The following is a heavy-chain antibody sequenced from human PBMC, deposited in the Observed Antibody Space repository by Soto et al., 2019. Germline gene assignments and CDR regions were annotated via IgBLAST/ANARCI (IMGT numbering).Heavy chain of an antibody. V-gene: IGHV4-39*01. D-gene: IGHD1-26*01. Sequence: QLQLQESGPGLVKPSETLSLTCTVSGGSISSSSYYWGWIRQPPGKGLEWIGSIYYSGSTYYNPSLKSRVTISVDTSKNQFSLKLSSVTAADTAVYYCARPDLVRADAGGNDAFDIWGQGTMVTVSS. CDR1: GGSISSSSYY. CDR2: IYYSGST. J-gene: IGHJ3*02. CDR3: ARPDLVRADAGGNDAFDI.